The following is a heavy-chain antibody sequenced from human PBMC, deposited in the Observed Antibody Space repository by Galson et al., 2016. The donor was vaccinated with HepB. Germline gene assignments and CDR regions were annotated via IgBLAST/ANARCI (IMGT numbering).Heavy chain of an antibody. D-gene: IGHD1-26*01. V-gene: IGHV1-69*06. Sequence: SVKVSCKASGGTFSSYALSWVRQAPGQGLEWMGGIVPLFGTSHYAQKFQGRVTITADKSTSTAYMELSSLRSEDTAVYYCAKDLKLSGSYGYYGMDVWGQGTTVTVSS. J-gene: IGHJ6*02. CDR3: AKDLKLSGSYGYYGMDV. CDR1: GGTFSSYA. CDR2: IVPLFGTS.